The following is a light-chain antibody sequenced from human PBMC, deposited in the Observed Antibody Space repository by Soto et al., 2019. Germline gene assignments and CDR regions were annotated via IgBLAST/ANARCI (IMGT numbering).Light chain of an antibody. CDR3: AAWDASLSGVV. J-gene: IGLJ2*01. CDR1: SSNIGSNY. V-gene: IGLV1-47*01. CDR2: RNN. Sequence: HSVLTQPPSASGTPGQRVTISCSGSSSNIGSNYVYWYQQLPGTAPKLLIYRNNQRPSGVPDRFSGSKSGTSASLAISGLRSEDEADYYCAAWDASLSGVVFGGGTKLTVL.